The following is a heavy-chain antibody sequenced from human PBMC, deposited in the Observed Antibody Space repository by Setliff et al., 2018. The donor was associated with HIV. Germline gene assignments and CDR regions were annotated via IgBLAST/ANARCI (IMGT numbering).Heavy chain of an antibody. Sequence: SETLSLTCGIYGGSFSDYYWSWIRQPPGKGLEWIGEIDHRGRPKYNPSLNSRVTMSVDTSKNQFSPKLNSVTAADTAVYYCARDVLDLVISVYGFWGQGIPVTVSS. J-gene: IGHJ4*02. CDR2: IDHRGRP. CDR3: ARDVLDLVISVYGF. CDR1: GGSFSDYY. V-gene: IGHV4-34*01. D-gene: IGHD3-22*01.